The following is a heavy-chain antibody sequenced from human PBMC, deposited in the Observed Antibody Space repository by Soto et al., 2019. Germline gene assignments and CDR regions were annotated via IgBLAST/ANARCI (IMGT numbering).Heavy chain of an antibody. Sequence: QVHLIQSGAEVKKPGSSVKVSCKASGGTFNNYAFSWVRQAPGQGLEWMGGIIPVFSATHYAQNFQGRVTISANESTKTVYLDLSSLRSDDTAVYFCASITVFGVIALTSKTWFDPWGQGTLVIVSS. J-gene: IGHJ5*02. CDR2: IIPVFSAT. CDR3: ASITVFGVIALTSKTWFDP. D-gene: IGHD3-3*01. CDR1: GGTFNNYA. V-gene: IGHV1-69*01.